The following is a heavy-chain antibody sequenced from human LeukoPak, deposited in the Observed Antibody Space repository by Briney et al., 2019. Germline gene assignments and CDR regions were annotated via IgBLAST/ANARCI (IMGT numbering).Heavy chain of an antibody. CDR2: ISNSGSDI. J-gene: IGHJ6*02. D-gene: IGHD6-13*01. CDR3: ARSYRATAGIVDV. CDR1: EFIFSDYY. Sequence: PGGSLRLSCAASEFIFSDYYMTWIRQAPGKGLEWLSYISNSGSDIYSADSVKGRFTISRDNAKNSLYLQMNSLRAEDTALYYCARSYRATAGIVDVWGQGTTVTVSS. V-gene: IGHV3-11*01.